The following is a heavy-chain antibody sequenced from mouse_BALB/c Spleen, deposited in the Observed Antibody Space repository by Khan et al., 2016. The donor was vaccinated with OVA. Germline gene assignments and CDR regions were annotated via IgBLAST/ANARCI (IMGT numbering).Heavy chain of an antibody. Sequence: MQLEESGPELGKPGASVKMSCKPSGYIFTNYVLHWVKQKPGQGLEWIGYINPYNGGTNYNEKFKGKATLASDKSSITAYLELSSLTSEDSAVYYCARGNWQAYDFGYWGQGTTLTRSS. CDR3: ARGNWQAYDFGY. D-gene: IGHD3-2*02. CDR2: INPYNGGT. V-gene: IGHV1S136*01. CDR1: GYIFTNYV. J-gene: IGHJ2*01.